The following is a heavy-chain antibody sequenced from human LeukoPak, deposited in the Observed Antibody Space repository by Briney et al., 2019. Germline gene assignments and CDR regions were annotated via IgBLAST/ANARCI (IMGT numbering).Heavy chain of an antibody. D-gene: IGHD3-10*02. V-gene: IGHV3-69-1*02. J-gene: IGHJ6*04. CDR3: AELGITMIGGV. CDR1: GGSISSSSYY. CDR2: ISSGSTI. Sequence: PSETLSLTCTVSGGSISSSSYYWGWIRQPPGKGLEWVSYISSGSTIYYADSVKGRFTISRDNAKNSLYLQMNSLRAEDTAVYYCAELGITMIGGVWGKGTTVTISS.